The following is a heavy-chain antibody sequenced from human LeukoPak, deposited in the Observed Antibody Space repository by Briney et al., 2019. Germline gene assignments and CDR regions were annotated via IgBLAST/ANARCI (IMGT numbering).Heavy chain of an antibody. Sequence: KPSDTLSLTCTVSGGSISTANYYWGWVRQPPGKGLEWIGNIFYSGSTYYSPSLKSRVTISVDTSKNQFSLKLSSVTAADTAVYYCARRASQYQLPRGGYYYYYMDVWGKGTTVTISS. D-gene: IGHD2-2*01. CDR1: GGSISTANYY. V-gene: IGHV4-39*07. CDR3: ARRASQYQLPRGGYYYYYMDV. J-gene: IGHJ6*03. CDR2: IFYSGST.